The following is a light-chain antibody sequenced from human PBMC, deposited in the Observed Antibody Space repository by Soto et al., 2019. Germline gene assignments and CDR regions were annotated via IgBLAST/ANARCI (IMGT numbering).Light chain of an antibody. CDR3: QQYNSYSPT. V-gene: IGKV1-5*03. CDR2: KAS. Sequence: DIHVTQSPSTLSASVLDIVTITFLARQSISVWLAWYQQKAGKAPNLLIYKASRLESGVPSRFSGSGSETEFTLTISGLQPGDSATYYCQQYNSYSPTFGQGTKVDIK. J-gene: IGKJ1*01. CDR1: QSISVW.